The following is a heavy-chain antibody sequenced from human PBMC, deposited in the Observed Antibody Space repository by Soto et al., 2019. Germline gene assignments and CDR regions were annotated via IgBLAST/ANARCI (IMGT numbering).Heavy chain of an antibody. D-gene: IGHD6-6*01. J-gene: IGHJ4*02. CDR1: GGSVSTSNW. CDR2: IYHSGST. CDR3: AREATIAARLDS. Sequence: PSETLSLTCAVSGGSVSTSNWWSWVRQPPGKGLELIGQIYHSGSTNYNPSLKSRVTISVDKSKNQFSLKLSSVTAADTAVYYCAREATIAARLDSWGQGTLVT. V-gene: IGHV4-4*02.